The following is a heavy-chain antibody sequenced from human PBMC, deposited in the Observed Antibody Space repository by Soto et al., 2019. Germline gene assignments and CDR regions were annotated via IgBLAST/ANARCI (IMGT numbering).Heavy chain of an antibody. D-gene: IGHD3-10*01. CDR2: IWYDGSNK. CDR3: ARDRGSGMYYFDY. CDR1: GFTFSSYG. V-gene: IGHV3-33*01. J-gene: IGHJ4*02. Sequence: QVQLVESGGGVVQPGRSLRLYCAASGFTFSSYGMHWVRQSPGKGLEWVAVIWYDGSNKYYADSVKGRFTISRDNSKNTLYLQMNSLRAEDTAVYYCARDRGSGMYYFDYWGQGTLVTVSS.